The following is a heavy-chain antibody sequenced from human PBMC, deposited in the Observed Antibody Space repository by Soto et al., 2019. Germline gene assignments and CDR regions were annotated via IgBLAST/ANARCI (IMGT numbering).Heavy chain of an antibody. V-gene: IGHV1-8*01. CDR1: GYTFTSYD. Sequence: ASVKVSCKASGYTFTSYDINWVRQATGQGLEWMGWMNPNSGNTGYAQKFQGRVTMTRNTSISTAYMELSSLRSEDTAVYYCARGLITMVRGVISNWFDPWGQGTLVTVSS. J-gene: IGHJ5*02. CDR3: ARGLITMVRGVISNWFDP. D-gene: IGHD3-10*01. CDR2: MNPNSGNT.